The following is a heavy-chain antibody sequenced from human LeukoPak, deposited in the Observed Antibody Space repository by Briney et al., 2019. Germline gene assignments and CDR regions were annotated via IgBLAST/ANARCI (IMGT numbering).Heavy chain of an antibody. CDR2: IYHSGST. D-gene: IGHD2-8*01. CDR3: ARGGQWKTKYAILGDYFDY. CDR1: GGSISSSSYY. J-gene: IGHJ4*02. V-gene: IGHV4-39*07. Sequence: SETLSLTCTVSGGSISSSSYYWGWIRQPPGKGLEWIGSIYHSGSTYSNPSLKSRVTISVDTSKNQFSLKLSSVTAADTAVYYCARGGQWKTKYAILGDYFDYWGQGTLVTVSS.